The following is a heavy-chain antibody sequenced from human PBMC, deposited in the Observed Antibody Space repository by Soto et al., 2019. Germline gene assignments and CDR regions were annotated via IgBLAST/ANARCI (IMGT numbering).Heavy chain of an antibody. CDR3: ARVPPYVGSYGSGSDWPFFDY. CDR2: IIPIFGTA. V-gene: IGHV1-69*13. CDR1: GGTFGSCA. Sequence: SVNVAWDACGGTFGSCASSSVRQAPGQGLDWIGGIIPIFGTANDAQKFQGRVTITADESTSTAYMELSSLRSEDTAVYYCARVPPYVGSYGSGSDWPFFDYWRQGSLVSVSS. J-gene: IGHJ4*02. D-gene: IGHD3-10*01.